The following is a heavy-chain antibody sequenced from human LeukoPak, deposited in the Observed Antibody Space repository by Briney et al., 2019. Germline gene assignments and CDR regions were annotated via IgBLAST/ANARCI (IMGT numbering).Heavy chain of an antibody. CDR3: ARVNGYGPSLFFDY. CDR1: GFTFDEYG. CDR2: INLNGGSR. J-gene: IGHJ4*02. V-gene: IGHV3-20*04. D-gene: IGHD5-18*01. Sequence: GGSLRLSCAASGFTFDEYGMSWVRQRPGKGLEWVCGINLNGGSRGYADSVKGRFTISRDNSKNTLYLQMNSLRAEDTAMYYCARVNGYGPSLFFDYWGQGTLVTVSS.